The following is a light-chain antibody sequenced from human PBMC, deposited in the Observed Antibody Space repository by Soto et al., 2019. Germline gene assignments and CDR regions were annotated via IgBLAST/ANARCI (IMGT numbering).Light chain of an antibody. Sequence: QSVLTQPPSASGSPGQSVTISCTGISSDVGGYNYVSWYQQHPGKAPKVMIYEVSKRPSGVPDRFSGSKSGNTASLTVSVLQAEDEADYYCCSYAGSNLVFGGGTKVTVL. CDR3: CSYAGSNLV. J-gene: IGLJ2*01. V-gene: IGLV2-8*01. CDR1: SSDVGGYNY. CDR2: EVS.